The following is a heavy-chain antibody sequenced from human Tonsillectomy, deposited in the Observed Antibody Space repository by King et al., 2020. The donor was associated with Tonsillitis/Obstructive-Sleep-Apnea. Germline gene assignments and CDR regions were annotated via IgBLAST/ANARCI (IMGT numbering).Heavy chain of an antibody. CDR1: GFTFGDYA. V-gene: IGHV3-49*03. Sequence: DVQLVESGGGLVQPGRSLTLSCTASGFTFGDYAMTWFRQAPGKGLEWVGFIRSNTYGGTTEYAASVKGRFTISRADSRSIAYLQMNSLKTEDTAVYYCTRVGLMTTVNYFDYWGQGTLVTVSS. D-gene: IGHD4-11*01. CDR3: TRVGLMTTVNYFDY. J-gene: IGHJ4*02. CDR2: IRSNTYGGTT.